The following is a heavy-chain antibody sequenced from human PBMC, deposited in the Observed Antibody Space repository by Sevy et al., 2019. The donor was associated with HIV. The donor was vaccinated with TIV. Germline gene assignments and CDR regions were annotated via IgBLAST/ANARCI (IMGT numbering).Heavy chain of an antibody. Sequence: ASVKVSCKASGYTFTSYYMHWVRQAPGQGLEWMGIINPSGGSTSYPQKFQGRVTMTRDTSTSTVYMELGSLRSEDTAGEYCASDCWCSSTTSYDIKYGMDVWGQGTTVTVSS. D-gene: IGHD2-2*01. CDR3: ASDCWCSSTTSYDIKYGMDV. CDR1: GYTFTSYY. CDR2: INPSGGST. V-gene: IGHV1-46*01. J-gene: IGHJ6*02.